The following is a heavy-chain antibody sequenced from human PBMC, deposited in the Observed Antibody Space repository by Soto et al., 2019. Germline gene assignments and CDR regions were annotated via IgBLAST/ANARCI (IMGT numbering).Heavy chain of an antibody. CDR1: GGSISSGGYY. J-gene: IGHJ6*02. CDR3: ARVCGGDCHYGMDV. D-gene: IGHD2-21*02. Sequence: SETLSLTCTVSGGSISSGGYYWSWIRQHPGKGLEWIGYIYYSGSTYYHPSLKSRVTISVDTSKNQFSLKLSSVTAADTAVYYCARVCGGDCHYGMDVWGQGTTVTVSS. V-gene: IGHV4-31*03. CDR2: IYYSGST.